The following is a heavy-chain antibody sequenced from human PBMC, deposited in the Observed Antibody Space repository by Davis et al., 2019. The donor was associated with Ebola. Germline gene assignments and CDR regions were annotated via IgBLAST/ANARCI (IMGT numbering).Heavy chain of an antibody. CDR1: GFTFSSYA. CDR2: ISYDGSNK. D-gene: IGHD1-26*01. Sequence: GESLKISCAASGFTFSSYAMHWVRQAPGKGLEWVAVISYDGSNKYYADSVKGRFTISRDNSKNTLYLQMNSLRAEDTAVYYCARLSGSYYVGNWFDPWGQGTLVTVSS. V-gene: IGHV3-30-3*01. J-gene: IGHJ5*02. CDR3: ARLSGSYYVGNWFDP.